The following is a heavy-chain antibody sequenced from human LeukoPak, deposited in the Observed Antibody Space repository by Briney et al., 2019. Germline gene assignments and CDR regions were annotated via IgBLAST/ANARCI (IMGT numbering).Heavy chain of an antibody. Sequence: GGSLRLSCAASGFTVITNDRTWVRQAPGKGLEWGSVLYSGGNRKYADSVQGRFTISRDNSKNTLSLEMNRLSPDDTAVYYCARGVEPLAANTLAYWGQGTLVTVSS. D-gene: IGHD1-14*01. J-gene: IGHJ4*02. CDR3: ARGVEPLAANTLAY. CDR1: GFTVITND. V-gene: IGHV3-53*01. CDR2: LYSGGNR.